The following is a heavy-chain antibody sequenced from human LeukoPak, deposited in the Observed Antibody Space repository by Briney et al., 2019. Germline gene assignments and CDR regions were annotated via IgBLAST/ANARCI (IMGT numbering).Heavy chain of an antibody. V-gene: IGHV3-23*01. CDR2: IGGDAVST. Sequence: GGSLRLSCAASGFTFSSYAMSWVRQAPGKGLEWVSAIGGDAVSTYYADSVKGRFSISRDNSRNTLYLQMNSLRADDTAVYYCAKDLWKADYWGQGTLVTVSS. CDR1: GFTFSSYA. CDR3: AKDLWKADY. J-gene: IGHJ4*02. D-gene: IGHD3-3*01.